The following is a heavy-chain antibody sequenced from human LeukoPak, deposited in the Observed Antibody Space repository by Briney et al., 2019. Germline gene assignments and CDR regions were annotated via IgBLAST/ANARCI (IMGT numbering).Heavy chain of an antibody. J-gene: IGHJ6*03. V-gene: IGHV4-39*07. Sequence: SETLSLTCTVSGGSISSSSYYWGWIRQPPGKGLEWIGSIYYSGTTYYNPSLKSRVTISVDTSKNQFSLKLSSVTAADTAVYYCARVLLWFGEYRGYYMDVWGKGTTVTISS. D-gene: IGHD3-10*01. CDR1: GGSISSSSYY. CDR2: IYYSGTT. CDR3: ARVLLWFGEYRGYYMDV.